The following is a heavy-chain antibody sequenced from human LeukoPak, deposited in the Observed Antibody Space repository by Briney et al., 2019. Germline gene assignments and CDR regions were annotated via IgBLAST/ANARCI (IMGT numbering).Heavy chain of an antibody. CDR1: GYTFTSYG. CDR3: ARGRYGYCSSTSCYVFDY. D-gene: IGHD2-2*01. V-gene: IGHV1-18*01. J-gene: IGHJ4*02. CDR2: ISAYNSNT. Sequence: ASGKVSCKASGYTFTSYGISWVRQALGQGLEWMGWISAYNSNTNYAQKLQGRVTMTTDTSTNTAYMELRSLRSDDTAVYYCARGRYGYCSSTSCYVFDYWGQGTLVTVSS.